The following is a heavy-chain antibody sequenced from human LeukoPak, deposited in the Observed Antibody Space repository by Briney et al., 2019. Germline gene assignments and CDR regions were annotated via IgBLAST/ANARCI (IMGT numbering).Heavy chain of an antibody. CDR2: IYPGDSDT. CDR1: GYSFTSYW. CDR3: ARYLGIAAAGPDSFDV. V-gene: IGHV5-51*01. Sequence: GESLKISCKGSGYSFTSYWIGWVRQMPGKGPEWMGIIYPGDSDTRYSPSFQGQVTISADKSISTAYLQWSSLKASDTAMYYCARYLGIAAAGPDSFDVWGQGTMVTVSS. D-gene: IGHD6-13*01. J-gene: IGHJ3*01.